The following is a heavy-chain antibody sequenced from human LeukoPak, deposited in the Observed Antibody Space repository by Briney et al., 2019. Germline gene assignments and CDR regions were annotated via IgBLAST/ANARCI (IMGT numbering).Heavy chain of an antibody. CDR3: ARDGSLFGEQPYYYYYGMDV. J-gene: IGHJ6*02. CDR1: GYSISSGYY. V-gene: IGHV4-38-2*02. Sequence: SETLSLTCTVSGYSISSGYYWDWIRQPPGKGLEWIGSIYHSGSTYYNPSLKSRVTISVDTSKNQFSLKLSSVTAADTAVYYCARDGSLFGEQPYYYYYGMDVWGQGTTVTVSS. D-gene: IGHD3-10*01. CDR2: IYHSGST.